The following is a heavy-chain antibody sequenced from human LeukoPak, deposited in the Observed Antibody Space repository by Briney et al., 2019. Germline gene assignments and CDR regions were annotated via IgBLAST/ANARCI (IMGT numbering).Heavy chain of an antibody. CDR2: IWYDGSNK. CDR1: GFTFSDYG. Sequence: PGVSLRLSCTASGFTFSDYGMHWVRQPPGKGLEWVAIIWYDGSNKKYEDSVKGRFTISRDNSKNTLYLQMNSLRAEDTAVYYCARGVDYYENSGTIDYWGQGTLVTVSS. J-gene: IGHJ4*02. D-gene: IGHD3-22*01. V-gene: IGHV3-33*01. CDR3: ARGVDYYENSGTIDY.